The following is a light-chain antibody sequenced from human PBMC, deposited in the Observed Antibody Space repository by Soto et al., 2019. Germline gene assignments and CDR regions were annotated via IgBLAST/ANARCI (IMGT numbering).Light chain of an antibody. J-gene: IGKJ1*01. V-gene: IGKV3-20*01. CDR2: GAS. CDR1: QSVSSSY. Sequence: EIVLTQSPGTLSLSPGERATLSCRARQSVSSSYLAWYQQRPGQAPRLLIYGASIRATGIPDRFSGSGSGTEFTLSINSLQPDDFATYYCQQCYIYWTFGQGTKVDIK. CDR3: QQCYIYWT.